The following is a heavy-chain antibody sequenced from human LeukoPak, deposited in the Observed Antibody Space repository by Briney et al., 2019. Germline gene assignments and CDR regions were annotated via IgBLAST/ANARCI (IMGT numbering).Heavy chain of an antibody. D-gene: IGHD3-22*01. Sequence: GGSLTLSCAASGVTFSSYAMSWVRQAPGKGLEWVSAISRSGGSNYYADSGKGRFTISRDNSKNTLYLQMNSLRAEDTAVYYCAKFPLDLSGFSHDDYYYGMDVWGQGTTVTVAS. V-gene: IGHV3-23*01. CDR2: ISRSGGSN. CDR1: GVTFSSYA. CDR3: AKFPLDLSGFSHDDYYYGMDV. J-gene: IGHJ6*02.